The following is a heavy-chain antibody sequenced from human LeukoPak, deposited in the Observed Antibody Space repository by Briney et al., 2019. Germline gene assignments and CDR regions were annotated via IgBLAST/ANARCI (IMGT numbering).Heavy chain of an antibody. V-gene: IGHV7-4-1*02. CDR1: GYTFTSYA. D-gene: IGHD2-15*01. CDR2: INTNTGNP. Sequence: GASVKVSCKASGYTFTSYAMNWVRQAPGQGLEWMGWINTNTGNPTYAQGFTGRFVFSLDTSVSTAYLQISSLKAADTAVFYCARDRGYCSGGSCYSGSITFDYWGQGTLVTVSS. CDR3: ARDRGYCSGGSCYSGSITFDY. J-gene: IGHJ4*02.